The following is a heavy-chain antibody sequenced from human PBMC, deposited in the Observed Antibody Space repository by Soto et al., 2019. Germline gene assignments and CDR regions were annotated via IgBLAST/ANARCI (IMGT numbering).Heavy chain of an antibody. D-gene: IGHD3-3*01. J-gene: IGHJ6*02. V-gene: IGHV3-23*04. CDR2: ISGGGGST. CDR3: AKLKGGLGRFYGMDA. CDR1: GFSFRNYA. Sequence: QLVESGGGSLQPGGSLRLSCAASGFSFRNYAMTWVRQSPGKGLEWVSLISGGGGSTDYADFVKGRFSISRDNSQNMLYLQMHGLRGEDTALYYCAKLKGGLGRFYGMDAWGQGTMVIVSS.